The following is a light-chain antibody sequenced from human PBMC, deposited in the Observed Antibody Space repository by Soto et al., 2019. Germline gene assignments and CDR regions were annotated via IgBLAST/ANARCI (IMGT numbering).Light chain of an antibody. Sequence: DIQMTQSPSTLSASVGDRVTITCRASQSISSWLAWYQQKPGKAPKLVIYDASSLESGVPPRFSGSGSRTEFPLTISSLQPDDFATYYCQQYNSYWTFGQGTKV. CDR2: DAS. V-gene: IGKV1-5*01. CDR3: QQYNSYWT. J-gene: IGKJ1*01. CDR1: QSISSW.